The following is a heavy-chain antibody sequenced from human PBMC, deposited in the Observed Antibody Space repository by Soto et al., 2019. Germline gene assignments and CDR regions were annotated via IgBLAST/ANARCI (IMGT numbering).Heavy chain of an antibody. V-gene: IGHV4-4*07. CDR2: ASASART. CDR3: ARGMGRDLDL. J-gene: IGHJ2*01. D-gene: IGHD2-8*01. Sequence: QVQLQQLGPGLVKPSETLSLTCTVSGDSISNFYWSWIRQPAGQGLESIGRASASARTNYNPSLQSRVTMSLDTSRNQFSLRLTSVSAADTAVYFFARGMGRDLDLWGRGTLVIVSS. CDR1: GDSISNFY.